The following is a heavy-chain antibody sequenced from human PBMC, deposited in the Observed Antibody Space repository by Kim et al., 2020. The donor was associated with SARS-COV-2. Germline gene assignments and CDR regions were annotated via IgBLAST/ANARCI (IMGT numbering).Heavy chain of an antibody. CDR2: ISYDGSNK. CDR1: GFTFSSYG. V-gene: IGHV3-30*18. CDR3: AKDHTGLGFDY. J-gene: IGHJ4*02. Sequence: GGSLRLSCAASGFTFSSYGMHWVRQAPGKGLEWVAVISYDGSNKYYADSVKGRFTISRDNSKNTLYLQMNSLRAEDTAVYYCAKDHTGLGFDYWGQGTLVTVSS. D-gene: IGHD3-16*01.